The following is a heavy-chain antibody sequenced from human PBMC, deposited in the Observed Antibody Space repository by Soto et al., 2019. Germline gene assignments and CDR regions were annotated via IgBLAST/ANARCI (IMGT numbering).Heavy chain of an antibody. Sequence: EVQLVESGGGLVQPGGSLRLSCAASGFTFSSYWMSWVRQAPGKGLEWVANIKQDGREKYYVDSVKGRFTISRDNAKNSLYLQMNSLSAEDTAVYYCARGRSSSWGPFDYWGQGTLVTVSS. V-gene: IGHV3-7*01. J-gene: IGHJ4*02. CDR2: IKQDGREK. CDR1: GFTFSSYW. CDR3: ARGRSSSWGPFDY. D-gene: IGHD6-13*01.